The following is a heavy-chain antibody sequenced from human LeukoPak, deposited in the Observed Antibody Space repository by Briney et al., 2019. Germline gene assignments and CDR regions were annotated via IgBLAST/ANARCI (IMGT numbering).Heavy chain of an antibody. CDR1: GASISSYY. V-gene: IGHV4-59*01. Sequence: SETLSLTCTVSGASISSYYWSWIRQPPGKELEWIGYIYYTGSTDYNPSLKSRVTISVDTSKNQFSLKLSSVTAADTAVYYCARGLNSYWYFDLWGRGTLVTVSS. CDR2: IYYTGST. D-gene: IGHD2/OR15-2a*01. CDR3: ARGLNSYWYFDL. J-gene: IGHJ2*01.